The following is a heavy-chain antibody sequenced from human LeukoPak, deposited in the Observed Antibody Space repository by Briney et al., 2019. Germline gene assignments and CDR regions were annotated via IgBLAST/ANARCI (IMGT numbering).Heavy chain of an antibody. CDR2: ISSSSSYI. Sequence: PGGSLRLSCAASGFTFSSYSMNWVRQAPGKGLEWVSSISSSSSYIYYADSVKGRFTISRDNAKNPLYLQMNSLRAEDTAVYYCARDSGYGDYFNWFDPWGQGTLVTVSS. CDR1: GFTFSSYS. J-gene: IGHJ5*02. V-gene: IGHV3-21*01. CDR3: ARDSGYGDYFNWFDP. D-gene: IGHD4-17*01.